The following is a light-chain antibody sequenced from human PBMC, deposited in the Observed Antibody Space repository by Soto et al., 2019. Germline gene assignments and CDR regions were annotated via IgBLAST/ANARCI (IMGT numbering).Light chain of an antibody. CDR1: QSISSY. J-gene: IGKJ1*01. Sequence: DIQMTQSPSSLSASVGDRVTITCRASQSISSYLNWYQQKPGKAPKLLIYAASSLQSRVPSRFSGSGSGTDFTLTISSLQPEDFATYSCQQSYSTPETFGQGTKLEIK. CDR3: QQSYSTPET. V-gene: IGKV1-39*01. CDR2: AAS.